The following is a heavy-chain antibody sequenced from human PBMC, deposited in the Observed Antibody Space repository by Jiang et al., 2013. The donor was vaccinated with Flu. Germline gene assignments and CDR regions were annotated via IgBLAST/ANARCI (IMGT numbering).Heavy chain of an antibody. CDR1: GYMFTSYS. J-gene: IGHJ3*02. CDR2: INTNTGNP. D-gene: IGHD6-13*01. CDR3: AREPPSSSWPDAFDI. Sequence: SGSELKKPGASVKISCKTSGYMFTSYSMNWVRQVRGQGLEWMGWINTNTGNPTYAQGFTGRFVFSLDTSVSTAYLQISSLKAEDTAVYYCAREPPSSSWPDAFDIWGQGTMVTVSS. V-gene: IGHV7-4-1*02.